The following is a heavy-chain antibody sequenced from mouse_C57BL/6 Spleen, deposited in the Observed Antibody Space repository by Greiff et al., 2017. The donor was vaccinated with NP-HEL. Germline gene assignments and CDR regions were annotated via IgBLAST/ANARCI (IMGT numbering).Heavy chain of an antibody. CDR1: GFTFSDYY. CDR2: INYDGSST. J-gene: IGHJ4*01. D-gene: IGHD2-5*01. CDR3: ARGLYYSNYNYAMDY. Sequence: DVQLVESEGGLVQPGSSMKLSCTASGFTFSDYYMAWVRQVPEKGLEWVANINYDGSSTYYLDSLKSRFIISRDNAKNILYLQMSSLKSEDTATYYCARGLYYSNYNYAMDYWGQGTSVTVSS. V-gene: IGHV5-16*01.